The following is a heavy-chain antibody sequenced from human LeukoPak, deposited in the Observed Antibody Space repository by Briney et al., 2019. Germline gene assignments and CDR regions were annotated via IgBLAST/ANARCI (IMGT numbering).Heavy chain of an antibody. J-gene: IGHJ4*02. Sequence: GESLKISCKGSGYSFTTYWIGWVRQMPGKGLEWMGIIYPRDSDTRYSPSFQGQVTISADKSISTAYLQWSSLKASDTAIYYCAKVGYCSNTSCSAYDYWGQGTLVTVSS. CDR2: IYPRDSDT. CDR3: AKVGYCSNTSCSAYDY. D-gene: IGHD2-2*01. CDR1: GYSFTTYW. V-gene: IGHV5-51*01.